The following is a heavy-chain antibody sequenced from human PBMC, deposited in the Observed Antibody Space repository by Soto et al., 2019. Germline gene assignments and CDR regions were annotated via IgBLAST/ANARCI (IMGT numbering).Heavy chain of an antibody. CDR3: ACWTLFNWFDP. D-gene: IGHD3-9*01. CDR1: GGSISSSSYY. CDR2: IYYSGRT. Sequence: QLQLQESGPGLVKPSETLSLTCTVSGGSISSSSYYWGWIRQPPGKGLEWIGSIYYSGRTYYNPSLKTRVTISVYTSKNQFSLKLSSLTAADTAVYYWACWTLFNWFDPWGQGTLVTVSS. J-gene: IGHJ5*02. V-gene: IGHV4-39*01.